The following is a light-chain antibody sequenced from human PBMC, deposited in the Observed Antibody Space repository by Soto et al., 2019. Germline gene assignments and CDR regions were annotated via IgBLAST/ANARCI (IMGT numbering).Light chain of an antibody. CDR1: QYICCY. CDR2: SXS. J-gene: IGKJ1*01. Sequence: DTQMTQSPPSVSASFGATITIAXRATQYICCYFNWYQVKPVXAPKXXXDSXSTLQMGCPSRXGGDGSGTHFTLTINTLQFEDFAYYYCQSNYMLTWTFGQGTKVDIK. V-gene: IGKV1-39*01. CDR3: QSNYMLTWT.